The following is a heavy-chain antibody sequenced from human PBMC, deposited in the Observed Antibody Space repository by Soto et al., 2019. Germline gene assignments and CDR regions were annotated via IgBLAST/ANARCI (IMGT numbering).Heavy chain of an antibody. D-gene: IGHD3-9*01. V-gene: IGHV3-7*01. Sequence: GGTLRLSCADSGLSFSRYWMLWVRQAPGKGLEWVANIKQDGSEKYYVDSVKGRFTISRDNAKNSLYLQMNSLRAEDTAVYYCARLRYFDWLQGGDDYWGQGTLVTVSS. CDR3: ARLRYFDWLQGGDDY. CDR2: IKQDGSEK. J-gene: IGHJ4*02. CDR1: GLSFSRYW.